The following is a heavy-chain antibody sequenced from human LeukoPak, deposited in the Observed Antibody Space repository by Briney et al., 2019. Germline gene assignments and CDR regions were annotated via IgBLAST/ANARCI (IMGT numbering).Heavy chain of an antibody. CDR2: MSYDGFTK. CDR3: ARDRLPSHQDDFDY. Sequence: GGSLRLSCGASGFTFISYDMSWVRQAPGKGLEWVAVMSYDGFTKYYADSVKGRFTISRDNSKNTLYLQMNSLRPEDTAVYYCARDRLPSHQDDFDYWGQGTLVTVSS. D-gene: IGHD3-3*01. V-gene: IGHV3-30*03. J-gene: IGHJ4*02. CDR1: GFTFISYD.